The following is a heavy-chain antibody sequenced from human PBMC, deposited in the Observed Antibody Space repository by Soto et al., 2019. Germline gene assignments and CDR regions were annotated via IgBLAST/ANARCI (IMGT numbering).Heavy chain of an antibody. Sequence: QVPLVQSGAEVKKPGASVKVSCKASGYTFTSYYMHWVRQAPGQGLEWMGIINPSGGSTSYAQKFQGRVTMTRDTSTSTVYMELSSLRSEDTAVYYCASGSTSCYYRACYYYYGMDVWGQGTTVTVSS. J-gene: IGHJ6*02. CDR3: ASGSTSCYYRACYYYYGMDV. V-gene: IGHV1-46*01. D-gene: IGHD2-2*01. CDR2: INPSGGST. CDR1: GYTFTSYY.